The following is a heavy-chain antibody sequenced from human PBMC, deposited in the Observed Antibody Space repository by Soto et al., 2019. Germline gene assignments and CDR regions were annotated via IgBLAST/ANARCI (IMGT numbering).Heavy chain of an antibody. CDR3: ARDLSYYDSSGYSGMDV. D-gene: IGHD3-22*01. J-gene: IGHJ6*02. CDR2: INWNGGST. V-gene: IGHV3-20*04. CDR1: GFTFDDYG. Sequence: PGGLLRLSCAASGFTFDDYGMSWVRQAPGKGLEWVSGINWNGGSTGYADSVKGRFTISRDNAKNSLYLQMNSLRAEDTALYYCARDLSYYDSSGYSGMDVWGQGTTVTVSS.